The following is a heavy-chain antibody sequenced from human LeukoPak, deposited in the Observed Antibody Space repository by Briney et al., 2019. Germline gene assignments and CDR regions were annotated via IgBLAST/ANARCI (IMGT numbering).Heavy chain of an antibody. CDR1: GFTFSSYA. J-gene: IGHJ3*02. CDR2: ISSNGGST. Sequence: GGSLRLSCAASGFTFSSYAMHWVRQAPGKGLEYVSAISSNGGSTYYANSVKGRFTISRDNSKNTLYLQMGSLRAEDMAVYYCARAQLSSRGAAFDIWGQGTMVTVSS. CDR3: ARAQLSSRGAAFDI. V-gene: IGHV3-64*01. D-gene: IGHD6-6*01.